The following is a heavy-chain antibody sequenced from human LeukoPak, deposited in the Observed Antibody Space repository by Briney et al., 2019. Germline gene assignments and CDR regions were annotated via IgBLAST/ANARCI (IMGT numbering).Heavy chain of an antibody. CDR1: GFTFGDYA. J-gene: IGHJ3*02. D-gene: IGHD2-2*01. CDR2: IRSKAYGGTT. CDR3: TRMTCSSTGCYQDAFDI. Sequence: GGSLRLSCTASGFTFGDYAMSGVRQAPGKGLEGVGFIRSKAYGGTTEYAASVKGRFTISRDDSKSIAYLQMNSLKTEDTAVYYCTRMTCSSTGCYQDAFDIWGQGTMVTVSS. V-gene: IGHV3-49*04.